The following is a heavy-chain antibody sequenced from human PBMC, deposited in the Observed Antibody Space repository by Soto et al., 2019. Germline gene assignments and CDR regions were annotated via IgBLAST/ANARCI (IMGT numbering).Heavy chain of an antibody. CDR1: GGTLRNYV. Sequence: QVQLVQSGPEVKRPGSSVRVSCKTYGGTLRNYVLSWVRQAPGQGLEWMGGVIPKSGTTNYAQKFQGRVTITADESTTTAYMKLSSLRVEDTAVYYCARDEGDDSSGYYVVSYWGQGTLVTVSS. CDR2: VIPKSGTT. J-gene: IGHJ4*02. D-gene: IGHD3-22*01. CDR3: ARDEGDDSSGYYVVSY. V-gene: IGHV1-69*01.